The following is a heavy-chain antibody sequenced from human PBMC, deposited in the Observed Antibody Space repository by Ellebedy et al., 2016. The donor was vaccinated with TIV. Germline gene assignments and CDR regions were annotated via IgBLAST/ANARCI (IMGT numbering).Heavy chain of an antibody. CDR1: GFTVSSNY. CDR2: IYSGGST. V-gene: IGHV3-53*01. Sequence: GESLKISCAASGFTVSSNYMSWVRQAPGKGLEWVSVIYSGGSTYYADSVKGRFTISRDNSKNTLYLQMNSLRAEDTAVYYCARVVVTAMPAYFDYWGQGTLVTVSS. D-gene: IGHD2-21*02. J-gene: IGHJ4*02. CDR3: ARVVVTAMPAYFDY.